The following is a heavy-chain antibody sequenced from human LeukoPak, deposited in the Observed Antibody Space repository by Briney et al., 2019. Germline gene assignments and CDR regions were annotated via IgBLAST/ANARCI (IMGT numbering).Heavy chain of an antibody. CDR2: IYYSGST. CDR1: GGSISSGGYY. D-gene: IGHD6-19*01. J-gene: IGHJ4*02. CDR3: ARVVGSGWYYFDY. V-gene: IGHV4-31*03. Sequence: SETLSLTCTVSGGSISSGGYYWSWIRQHPGKGLEWIGYIYYSGSTYYNPSLKSRVTISVDTTKNQFSLKLSSVTAADTAVYYCARVVGSGWYYFDYWGQGTLVTVSS.